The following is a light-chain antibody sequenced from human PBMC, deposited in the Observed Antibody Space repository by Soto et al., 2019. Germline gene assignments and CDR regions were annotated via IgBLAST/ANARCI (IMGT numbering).Light chain of an antibody. CDR2: SAS. V-gene: IGKV1-17*01. Sequence: DIQMTQSPSSLSASVGDRVTITCRASQGIRDALGWYQQKPGKVPKRLIYSASDLQSGVPSRFSGSGSETEFTHTISSLQPEDFATYYCLQHSDYPFSFGQGTRLEI. J-gene: IGKJ2*01. CDR1: QGIRDA. CDR3: LQHSDYPFS.